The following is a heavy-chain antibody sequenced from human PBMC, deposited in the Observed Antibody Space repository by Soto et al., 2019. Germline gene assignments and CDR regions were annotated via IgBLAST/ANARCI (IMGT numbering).Heavy chain of an antibody. CDR1: GYTFTSYY. CDR3: AREWEYYDFWSGYCGY. Sequence: ASLKVSCKASGYTFTSYYMHWVRQAPGQGLEWMGIINPSGGSTSYEQKFQGRVTMTRDTSTSTVYMELRSLRSEDTAVYYCAREWEYYDFWSGYCGYWGQGTLVTVSS. CDR2: INPSGGST. D-gene: IGHD3-3*01. J-gene: IGHJ4*02. V-gene: IGHV1-46*01.